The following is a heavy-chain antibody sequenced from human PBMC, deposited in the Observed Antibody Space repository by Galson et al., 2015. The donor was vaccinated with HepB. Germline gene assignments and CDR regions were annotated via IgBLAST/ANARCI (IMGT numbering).Heavy chain of an antibody. CDR3: ASGVGATTAYDAFDI. CDR1: GGTFSSYA. V-gene: IGHV1-69*13. Sequence: SVKVSCKASGGTFSSYAISWVRQAPGQGLEWMGGIIPIFGTANYAQKFQGGVTITADESTSTAYMELSSLRSEDTAVYYCASGVGATTAYDAFDIWGQGTMVTVSS. D-gene: IGHD1-26*01. J-gene: IGHJ3*02. CDR2: IIPIFGTA.